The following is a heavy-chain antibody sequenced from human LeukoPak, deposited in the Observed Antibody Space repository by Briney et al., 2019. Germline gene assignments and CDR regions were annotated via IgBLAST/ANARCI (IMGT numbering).Heavy chain of an antibody. CDR1: GGSISSGGYY. J-gene: IGHJ3*02. CDR2: IYYSGST. V-gene: IGHV4-31*03. Sequence: SQTLSLTCTVSGGSISSGGYYWSWIRQHPGKGLEWIGYIYYSGSTYYNPSLKSRVTISVDTSKNQFSLKLSSVTAADTAVYYCAREAYDSSGPPGAFDIWGQGTMVTVSS. D-gene: IGHD3-22*01. CDR3: AREAYDSSGPPGAFDI.